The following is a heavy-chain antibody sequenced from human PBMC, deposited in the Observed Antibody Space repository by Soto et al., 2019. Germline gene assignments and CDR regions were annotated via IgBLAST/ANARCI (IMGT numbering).Heavy chain of an antibody. Sequence: SETLSLTCTVSGGSISSYYWSWIRQPPGEGLEWIGYIYYSGSTNYNPSLKSRVTISVDTSKNQFSLKLSSVTAADTAVYYCARRYGVAFDIWGQGTMVTVSS. CDR2: IYYSGST. CDR1: GGSISSYY. V-gene: IGHV4-59*08. D-gene: IGHD3-10*01. CDR3: ARRYGVAFDI. J-gene: IGHJ3*02.